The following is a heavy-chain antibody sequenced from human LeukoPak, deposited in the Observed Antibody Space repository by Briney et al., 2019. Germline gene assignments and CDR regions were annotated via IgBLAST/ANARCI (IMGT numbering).Heavy chain of an antibody. V-gene: IGHV4-34*01. CDR3: ARGSGYCSSTSCYRNHYYYYGMDV. J-gene: IGHJ6*02. D-gene: IGHD2-2*03. CDR1: GGSFSGYY. Sequence: SETLSLTCAVYGGSFSGYYWSWIRQPPGKGLEWIGEINHSGSTNYNPSLKSRVTISVDTSKNQFSLKLSSVTAADTAVYYCARGSGYCSSTSCYRNHYYYYGMDVWGQGTTVIVSS. CDR2: INHSGST.